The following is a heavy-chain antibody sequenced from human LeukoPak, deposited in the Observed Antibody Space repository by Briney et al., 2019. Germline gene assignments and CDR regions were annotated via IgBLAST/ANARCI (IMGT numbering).Heavy chain of an antibody. Sequence: GGSLRLSFAASGFTFSSYSMNWVRQAPGKGLEWVSYISSSSSTIYYADSVKGRFTISRDNAKNSLYLQMNSLRAEDTAVYYCARAEDIVVVPAAYFDYWGQGTLVTVSS. CDR1: GFTFSSYS. V-gene: IGHV3-48*01. CDR2: ISSSSSTI. J-gene: IGHJ4*02. CDR3: ARAEDIVVVPAAYFDY. D-gene: IGHD2-2*01.